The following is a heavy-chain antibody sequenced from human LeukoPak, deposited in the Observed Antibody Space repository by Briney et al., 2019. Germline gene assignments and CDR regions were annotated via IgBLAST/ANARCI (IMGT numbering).Heavy chain of an antibody. CDR1: GFTFSDYY. D-gene: IGHD3-22*01. CDR2: ISSSGSTI. Sequence: PGGSLRLSCAASGFTFSDYYMNWIRQAPGKGLEWVSYISSSGSTIYYADSVKGRFTISRDNSKNTLYLQMNSLRAEDTAVYYCAKDSGGYYDSRRPDYWGQGTLVTVSS. J-gene: IGHJ4*02. CDR3: AKDSGGYYDSRRPDY. V-gene: IGHV3-11*04.